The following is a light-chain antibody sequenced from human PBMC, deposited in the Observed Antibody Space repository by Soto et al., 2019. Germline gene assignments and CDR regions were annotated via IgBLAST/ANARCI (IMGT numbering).Light chain of an antibody. CDR1: SWDVGGYND. J-gene: IGLJ3*02. V-gene: IGLV2-14*01. Sequence: QSALTQPASVSGSPGQSITISCTGTSWDVGGYNDVSWNQHHPGKAPKLLIYEVSNRPSGLTNRVSGSKSGNTTSLTSSGLQAEDEADYYCSSYTGSSTPVFGGGTQQTVL. CDR3: SSYTGSSTPV. CDR2: EVS.